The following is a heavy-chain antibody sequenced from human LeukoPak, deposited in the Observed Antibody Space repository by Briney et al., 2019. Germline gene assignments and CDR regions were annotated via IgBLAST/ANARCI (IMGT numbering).Heavy chain of an antibody. V-gene: IGHV4-39*01. CDR2: IYYSGST. CDR3: ARHRRSGYSYGPFDP. D-gene: IGHD5-18*01. J-gene: IGHJ5*02. Sequence: PSETLSLTCTVSGGSISSGDYYWSWIRQPPGKGLEWIGSIYYSGSTYYNPSLKSRVTISVDTSKNQFSLKLGSVTAADTAVYYCARHRRSGYSYGPFDPWGQGTLVTVSS. CDR1: GGSISSGDYY.